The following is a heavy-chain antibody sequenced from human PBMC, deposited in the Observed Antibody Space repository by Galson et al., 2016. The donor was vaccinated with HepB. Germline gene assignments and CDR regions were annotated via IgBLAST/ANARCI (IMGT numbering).Heavy chain of an antibody. J-gene: IGHJ3*01. V-gene: IGHV3-7*01. D-gene: IGHD2-15*01. CDR1: GFSFTNHW. Sequence: SLRLSCAASGFSFTNHWMTWVRQAPGKGLEWVANIRQDGNEKYHAEFVKGRFTNSRDNAKNSLYLQMSGLRPEDTAVYYCARDSGYCSGGSCYGDAFDVWGQGAMVTVS. CDR3: ARDSGYCSGGSCYGDAFDV. CDR2: IRQDGNEK.